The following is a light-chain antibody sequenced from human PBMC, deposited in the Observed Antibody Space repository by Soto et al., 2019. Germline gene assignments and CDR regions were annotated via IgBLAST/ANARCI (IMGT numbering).Light chain of an antibody. Sequence: IQMTQSPSSLSASVGDRVTITCRASQSISSYLNWYQQKPGKAPKVLIYAASSLQSGVPSRFSGIGSGTDFTLSISSLQPEDFATYYCQQSYSTPWTFGQGTKVDIK. J-gene: IGKJ1*01. CDR2: AAS. CDR1: QSISSY. V-gene: IGKV1-39*01. CDR3: QQSYSTPWT.